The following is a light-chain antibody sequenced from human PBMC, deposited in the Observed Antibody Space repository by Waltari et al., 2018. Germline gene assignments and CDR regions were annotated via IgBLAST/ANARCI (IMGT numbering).Light chain of an antibody. CDR2: DVT. CDR1: SSDVGGYNS. CDR3: ASYTSTRTVI. V-gene: IGLV2-14*01. Sequence: QSALTQPASVSGSPGRSITISCSGTSSDVGGYNSVSWYQQLPGNAPKLMIYDVTRWPSGVSNRFSGSKSGNTASLTIFGLQAEDEADYYCASYTSTRTVIFGGGTRVTVL. J-gene: IGLJ2*01.